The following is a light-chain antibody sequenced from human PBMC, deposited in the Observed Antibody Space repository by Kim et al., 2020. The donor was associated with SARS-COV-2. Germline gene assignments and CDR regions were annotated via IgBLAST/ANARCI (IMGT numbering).Light chain of an antibody. J-gene: IGLJ2*01. Sequence: ALGQTVRITCQGDSLRSYYASWYQQKPGQAPVLVIYGKNNRPSGIPDRFSGSSSGNTASLTITGAQAEDEADYYCNSRDSSGTDVVFGGGTKVTVL. V-gene: IGLV3-19*01. CDR3: NSRDSSGTDVV. CDR1: SLRSYY. CDR2: GKN.